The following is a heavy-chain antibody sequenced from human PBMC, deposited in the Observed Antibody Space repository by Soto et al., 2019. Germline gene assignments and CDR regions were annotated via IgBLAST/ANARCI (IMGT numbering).Heavy chain of an antibody. CDR1: GGTFSSYA. V-gene: IGHV1-69*01. J-gene: IGHJ4*02. Sequence: QVQLVQSGAEVMKPGSSVKVSCTASGGTFSSYAISWVRQAPGQGLEWMGGIIPIFGTANYAQKFQGRVTITADESTSTAYMELSSLRSEDTAVYYCARGIMITFGGVIVLDYGGQGTLVTVSS. CDR3: ARGIMITFGGVIVLDY. D-gene: IGHD3-16*02. CDR2: IIPIFGTA.